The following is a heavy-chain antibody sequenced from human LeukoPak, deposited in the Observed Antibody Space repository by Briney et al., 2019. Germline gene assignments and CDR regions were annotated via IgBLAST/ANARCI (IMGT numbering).Heavy chain of an antibody. V-gene: IGHV4-34*01. CDR2: INHSGST. Sequence: PSETLSLTCAVYGGSFSGYYWSWIRQPPGKGLEWIGEINHSGSTNYNPSLKSRVTISVDTSKNQFSLKLSSVTAADTAVYYYARGPGGGYYYYYGMDVWGQGTTVTVSS. CDR3: ARGPGGGYYYYYGMDV. CDR1: GGSFSGYY. J-gene: IGHJ6*02. D-gene: IGHD3-16*01.